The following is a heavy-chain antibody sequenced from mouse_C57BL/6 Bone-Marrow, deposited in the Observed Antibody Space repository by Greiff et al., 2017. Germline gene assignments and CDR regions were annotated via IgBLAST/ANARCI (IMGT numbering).Heavy chain of an antibody. CDR1: GYTFTNYW. V-gene: IGHV1-63*01. CDR3: ARDGYYAWFAY. D-gene: IGHD2-3*01. Sequence: VQLQQSGAELVRPGTSVKMSCKASGYTFTNYWIGWAKQRPGHGLEWIGDIYPGGGYTNYNEKFKGKATLTADKSSSTAYMQFSSLTSEDSAIYYCARDGYYAWFAYWGRGTVVAVSA. J-gene: IGHJ3*01. CDR2: IYPGGGYT.